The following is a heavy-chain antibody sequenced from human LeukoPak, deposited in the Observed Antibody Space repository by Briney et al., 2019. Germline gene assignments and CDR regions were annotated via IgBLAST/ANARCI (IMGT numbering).Heavy chain of an antibody. D-gene: IGHD5-12*01. Sequence: PSETLSLTCTVSGGSISSSSYYWGWIRQPPGKGLEWIGSIYYSGRTYYNPSLKSRDTISVDTSQNQFSLNLSSVTAADTAVYYCARFGNSGHIDYWGQGALVTVSS. J-gene: IGHJ4*02. CDR2: IYYSGRT. CDR3: ARFGNSGHIDY. V-gene: IGHV4-39*01. CDR1: GGSISSSSYY.